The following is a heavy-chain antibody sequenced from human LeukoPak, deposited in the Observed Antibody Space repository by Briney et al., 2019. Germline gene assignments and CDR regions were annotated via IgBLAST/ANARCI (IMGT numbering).Heavy chain of an antibody. CDR3: AKVSERGIAVAGTYYDY. Sequence: GGSLRLSCAASGFTFSTYGMHWVRQAPGKGLEWVAVISYDGSNKYYADSVKGRFTISRDNSKNTLYLQMNSLRAEDTAVYYCAKVSERGIAVAGTYYDYWGQGTLVTVSS. D-gene: IGHD6-19*01. CDR1: GFTFSTYG. CDR2: ISYDGSNK. V-gene: IGHV3-30*18. J-gene: IGHJ4*02.